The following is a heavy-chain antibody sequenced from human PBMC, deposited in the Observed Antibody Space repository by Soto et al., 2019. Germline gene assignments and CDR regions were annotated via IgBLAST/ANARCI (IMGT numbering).Heavy chain of an antibody. J-gene: IGHJ3*02. D-gene: IGHD2-21*01. CDR1: GCSISSSSYY. V-gene: IGHV4-39*01. CDR3: ARRATLVIYDAFDI. Sequence: SETLSLTCTVSGCSISSSSYYWGWIRQPPGKGLEWIGSIYYSGTTHYTPSLKSRVTISVDTSKNQFSLKLSSVTAEDTAVYYCARRATLVIYDAFDIWGQGTMVTVSS. CDR2: IYYSGTT.